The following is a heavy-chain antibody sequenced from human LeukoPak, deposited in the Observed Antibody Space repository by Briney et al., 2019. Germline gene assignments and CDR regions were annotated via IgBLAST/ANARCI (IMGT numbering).Heavy chain of an antibody. CDR2: INHSGST. CDR3: ARSGYYYDSSGYSIDAFDI. CDR1: GGSISSYY. V-gene: IGHV4-34*01. Sequence: SETLSLTCTVSGGSISSYYWSWIRQPPGKGLEWIGEINHSGSTNYNPSLKSRVTISVDTSKNQFSLKLSSVTAADTAVYYCARSGYYYDSSGYSIDAFDIWGQGTMVTVSS. J-gene: IGHJ3*02. D-gene: IGHD3-22*01.